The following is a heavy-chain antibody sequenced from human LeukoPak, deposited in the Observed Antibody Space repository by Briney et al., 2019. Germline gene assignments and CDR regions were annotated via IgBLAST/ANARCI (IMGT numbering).Heavy chain of an antibody. CDR3: ARATAAAGDF. J-gene: IGHJ4*02. Sequence: ASVRVSCKASGYTFTGYYMHWVRQAPGQGLEWMGRINPNSGGTNSAQKFQGRVTMTRDTSINTAYMELNRLRSDDTAVYYCARATAAAGDFWGQGTLVTVSS. CDR2: INPNSGGT. D-gene: IGHD6-13*01. V-gene: IGHV1-2*06. CDR1: GYTFTGYY.